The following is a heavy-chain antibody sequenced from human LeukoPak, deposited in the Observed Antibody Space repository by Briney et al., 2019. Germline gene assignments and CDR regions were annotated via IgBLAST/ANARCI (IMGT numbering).Heavy chain of an antibody. J-gene: IGHJ4*02. CDR1: GFDFSSYA. V-gene: IGHV3-23*01. CDR2: ISGSISTS. D-gene: IGHD2-21*02. Sequence: GGSLRLSCVVSGFDFSSYAMSWVRQAPGMGPEWVSVISGSISTSYYADSVKGRFSISRDNSKSTLYLQMNSLRAEDTAVYYCARRTIIGGGDCLDYWGPGTLVTVSS. CDR3: ARRTIIGGGDCLDY.